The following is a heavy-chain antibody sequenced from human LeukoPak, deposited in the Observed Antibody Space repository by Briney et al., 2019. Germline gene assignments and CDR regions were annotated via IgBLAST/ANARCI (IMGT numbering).Heavy chain of an antibody. V-gene: IGHV4-59*08. CDR3: ARAKPNWNPPDC. CDR2: VYNSGST. Sequence: PSETLSLTCTVSGGSISSNFWSWIRQPPGKGLEWIGYVYNSGSTSYNPSLKSRATISGDTSKNQFFLKLNSVTAADTAVYYCARAKPNWNPPDCWGQGTLVTVAS. CDR1: GGSISSNF. D-gene: IGHD1-1*01. J-gene: IGHJ4*02.